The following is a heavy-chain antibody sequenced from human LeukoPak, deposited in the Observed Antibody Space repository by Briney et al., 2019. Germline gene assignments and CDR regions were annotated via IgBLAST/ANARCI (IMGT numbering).Heavy chain of an antibody. CDR3: AKDKGGIGSDAFDI. CDR1: GFTFSSYS. V-gene: IGHV3-9*01. Sequence: PGGSLRLSCAASGFTFSSYSMNWVRQAPGKGLEWVSGISWNSGSIGYADSVKGRFTISRDNAKNSLYLQMNSLRAEDTALYYCAKDKGGIGSDAFDIWGQGTMVTVSS. J-gene: IGHJ3*02. CDR2: ISWNSGSI. D-gene: IGHD6-13*01.